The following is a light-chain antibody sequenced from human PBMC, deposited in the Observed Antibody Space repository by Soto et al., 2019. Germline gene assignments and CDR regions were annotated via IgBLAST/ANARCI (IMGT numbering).Light chain of an antibody. J-gene: IGKJ4*01. CDR1: QSVGSDY. CDR2: GAS. CDR3: QQYGTSLLT. Sequence: EIELTQSPGTLSLSPGEGTTLSCRASQSVGSDYLAWYQQKPGQAPRILIFGASGRATGIPDRSSGSGSGTDFTLTISRLEPEDFAVYYCQQYGTSLLTFGGGTEVDIK. V-gene: IGKV3-20*01.